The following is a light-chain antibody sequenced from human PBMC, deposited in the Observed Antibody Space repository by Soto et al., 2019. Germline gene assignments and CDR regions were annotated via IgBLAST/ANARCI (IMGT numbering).Light chain of an antibody. J-gene: IGKJ1*01. CDR2: KAS. V-gene: IGKV1-5*03. Sequence: DNRMMQSPSTMSASVGDRGTITCRASQSISTWLAWYQQKPGKAPKLLIYKASSLESGVPSRFSGSGSGTEFTLTISSVQPDDFATYYCQQYNSYSRTFGQGTKVEIK. CDR1: QSISTW. CDR3: QQYNSYSRT.